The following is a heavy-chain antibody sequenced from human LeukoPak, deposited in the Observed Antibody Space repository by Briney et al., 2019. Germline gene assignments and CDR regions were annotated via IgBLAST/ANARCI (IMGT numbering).Heavy chain of an antibody. D-gene: IGHD2-8*02. Sequence: SVKVSCKASGGTFSRYAISWVRQAPGQGLEWMGGIIPMFGIADYAQRFQGRFTITADESTSTAYMEMSSLRSEDTAVYYCARDRPYTGGWRGFDYWGQGGLVSVCS. CDR1: GGTFSRYA. V-gene: IGHV1-69*13. CDR3: ARDRPYTGGWRGFDY. J-gene: IGHJ4*02. CDR2: IIPMFGIA.